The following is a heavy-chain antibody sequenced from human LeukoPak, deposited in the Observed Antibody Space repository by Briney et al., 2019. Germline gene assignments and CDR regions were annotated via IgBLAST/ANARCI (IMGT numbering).Heavy chain of an antibody. V-gene: IGHV1-46*01. D-gene: IGHD2-15*01. CDR1: GYTFTSYY. CDR3: ARDLVVVAAIYYYYYGMDV. CDR2: INPSGGST. J-gene: IGHJ6*02. Sequence: GASVKVSCKASGYTFTSYYMHWVRQAPGQGLEWMGIINPSGGSTSYAQKFQGRVTMTRDTSTSTVYMELSSLRSEDTAVYYCARDLVVVAAIYYYYYGMDVWGQGTTVTVSS.